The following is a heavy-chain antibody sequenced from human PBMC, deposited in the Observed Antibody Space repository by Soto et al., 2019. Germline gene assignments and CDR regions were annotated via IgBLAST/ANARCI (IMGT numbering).Heavy chain of an antibody. D-gene: IGHD2-21*02. J-gene: IGHJ4*02. Sequence: PSETLSLTCAVYGGSFSSHSRSWVRQPPGKGLEWIGEIPPGGSPNYNPSLKTRVTISGDASKNQFSLELNSLTAADTAVYYCATYDVGTIIQDYWGQGTLVTVS. CDR3: ATYDVGTIIQDY. V-gene: IGHV4-34*01. CDR1: GGSFSSHS. CDR2: IPPGGSP.